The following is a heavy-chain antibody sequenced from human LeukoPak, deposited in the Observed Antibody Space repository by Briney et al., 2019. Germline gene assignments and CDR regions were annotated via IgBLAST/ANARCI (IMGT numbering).Heavy chain of an antibody. CDR2: IYYSGST. D-gene: IGHD5-24*01. V-gene: IGHV4-39*01. J-gene: IGHJ4*02. CDR1: GGSISSPNYY. Sequence: PSETLSLTCIVSGGSISSPNYYWGWIRQPPGKGLEWIGTIYYSGSTYYNPSLKSRVSISADTSKNKFSLSLRSVTAADTAVYYCARRGRWSSGAYWGQGALVTVSS. CDR3: ARRGRWSSGAY.